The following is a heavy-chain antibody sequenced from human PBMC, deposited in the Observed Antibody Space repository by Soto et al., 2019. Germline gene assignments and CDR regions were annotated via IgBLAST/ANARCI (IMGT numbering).Heavy chain of an antibody. CDR2: ISYDGAKE. J-gene: IGHJ6*02. CDR1: GFPFSHYG. Sequence: QVVLVESGGGVVQPGRSLRLSCAGSGFPFSHYGVHWVRQAPGKGLEWVALISYDGAKEYYIDSVKGRFTVSRDNSNNTVYLQMSSLRPEDTGVYYCAKVGSSWSVVVYGMDVWGQGTTVLVSS. CDR3: AKVGSSWSVVVYGMDV. D-gene: IGHD6-13*01. V-gene: IGHV3-30*18.